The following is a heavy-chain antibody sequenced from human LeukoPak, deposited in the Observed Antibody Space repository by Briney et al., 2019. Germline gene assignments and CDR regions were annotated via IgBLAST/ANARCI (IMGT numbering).Heavy chain of an antibody. CDR3: AKEAGDGYSNWFDP. D-gene: IGHD5-24*01. Sequence: GGSLRLSCAASGFTFSSYGMHGVRQAPGKGLEWVAVIWYDGSNKYYADSVKGRFTISRDNSKNTLYLQMNSLRAEDTAVYYCAKEAGDGYSNWFDPWGQGTLVTVSS. J-gene: IGHJ5*02. V-gene: IGHV3-33*06. CDR1: GFTFSSYG. CDR2: IWYDGSNK.